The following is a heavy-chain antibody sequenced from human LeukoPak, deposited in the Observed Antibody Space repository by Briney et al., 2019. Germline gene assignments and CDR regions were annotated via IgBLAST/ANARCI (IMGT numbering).Heavy chain of an antibody. V-gene: IGHV3-23*01. CDR1: GFTFRNYA. D-gene: IGHD5-24*01. CDR3: AIRDGGYNSVGAFDI. J-gene: IGHJ3*02. CDR2: ISGSGAGT. Sequence: GGSLRLSCAASGFTFRNYANSWVRQAPGKGLEWVSLISGSGAGTYYADSVKGRFTISRDNSKNTLYLQMNSLRAEDTAVYYCAIRDGGYNSVGAFDIWGQGTMVTVSS.